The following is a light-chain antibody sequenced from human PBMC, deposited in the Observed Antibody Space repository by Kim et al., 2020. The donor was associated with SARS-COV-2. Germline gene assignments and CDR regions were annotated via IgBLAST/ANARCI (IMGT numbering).Light chain of an antibody. Sequence: QSALTQPASVSGSPGQSITVSCSGTSRDVGRYNYVSWYQQHPGKAPKLMIYDVTNRPSGVSNRFSGSKSGNTASLTISGLQAEDEAIYYCSSYTSSTDLVVFGGGTQLTVL. CDR1: SRDVGRYNY. V-gene: IGLV2-14*03. CDR3: SSYTSSTDLVV. J-gene: IGLJ2*01. CDR2: DVT.